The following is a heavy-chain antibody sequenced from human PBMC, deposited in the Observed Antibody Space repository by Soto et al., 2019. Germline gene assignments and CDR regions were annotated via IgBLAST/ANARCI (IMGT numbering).Heavy chain of an antibody. Sequence: QVQLVQSGAEVKKPGSSVKVSCKASGGTFSSYTISWVRQAPGQGLEWVGRIIPILGIANYAQKFQGRVTITADKSTSTAYMELSSLRSEDTAVYYCARDGSREYYDFWSGYWYFDYWGQGTLVTVSS. CDR3: ARDGSREYYDFWSGYWYFDY. V-gene: IGHV1-69*08. CDR2: IIPILGIA. J-gene: IGHJ4*02. CDR1: GGTFSSYT. D-gene: IGHD3-3*01.